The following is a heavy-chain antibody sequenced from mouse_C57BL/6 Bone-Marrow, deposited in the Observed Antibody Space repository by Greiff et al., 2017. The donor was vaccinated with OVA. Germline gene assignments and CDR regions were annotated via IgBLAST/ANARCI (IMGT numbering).Heavy chain of an antibody. CDR1: FYALPSYP. V-gene: IGHV1-80*01. J-gene: IGHJ4*01. CDR2: IYPGDGDT. D-gene: IGHD3-3*01. CDR3: ARGGRRKGRYYAMDY. Sequence: VHLKYSFSAPVPPLASVKLSFKSSFYALPSYPMNWGNQRPGKGLEWIGHIYPGDGDTNYNGKFKGKATLTADKSSSTAYMQLSSLTSEDSAVYFCARGGRRKGRYYAMDYWGQGTSVTVSS.